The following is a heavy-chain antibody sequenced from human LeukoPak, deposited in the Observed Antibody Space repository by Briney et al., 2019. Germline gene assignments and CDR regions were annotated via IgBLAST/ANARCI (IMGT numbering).Heavy chain of an antibody. Sequence: GGFLRLSCAASGFTFSSYAMNWVRQAPGKGLEWVSAISGSGGNTYYADSVKGRFTISRDNSKNTLYLQMNSLRAEDTAVYYCARDRVQYSSSPSGYWGQGTLVTVSS. D-gene: IGHD6-6*01. V-gene: IGHV3-23*01. CDR2: ISGSGGNT. J-gene: IGHJ4*02. CDR1: GFTFSSYA. CDR3: ARDRVQYSSSPSGY.